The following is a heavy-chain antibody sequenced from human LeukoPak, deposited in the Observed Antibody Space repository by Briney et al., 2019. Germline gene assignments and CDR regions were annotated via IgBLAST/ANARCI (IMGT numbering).Heavy chain of an antibody. D-gene: IGHD6-19*01. J-gene: IGHJ4*02. V-gene: IGHV3-23*01. Sequence: GGSLRLSCAASGFTFSSYAMSWVRQAPGKGLEWVSYVSGSGGSTYYADSVKGRFTISRDNSKNTLYLQMTNLRAEDTAVYFCAQDRYVSSGRDDYWGQGTLVTVSS. CDR3: AQDRYVSSGRDDY. CDR2: VSGSGGST. CDR1: GFTFSSYA.